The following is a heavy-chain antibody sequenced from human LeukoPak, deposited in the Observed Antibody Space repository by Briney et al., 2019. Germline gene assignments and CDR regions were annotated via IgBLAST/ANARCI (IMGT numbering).Heavy chain of an antibody. CDR1: GGSFSGYY. J-gene: IGHJ4*02. CDR3: ARSRGSGSYYKFPYYFDY. V-gene: IGHV4-34*01. Sequence: KPSETLSLTCAVYGGSFSGYYWSWIRQPPGKGLEWIGEINHSGSTNYNPSLKSRVTISVDTSKNQFSLKLSSVTAADTAVYYCARSRGSGSYYKFPYYFDYWGQGTLVTVSS. D-gene: IGHD3-10*01. CDR2: INHSGST.